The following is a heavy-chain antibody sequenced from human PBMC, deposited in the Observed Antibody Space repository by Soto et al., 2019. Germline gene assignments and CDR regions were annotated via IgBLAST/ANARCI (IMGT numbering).Heavy chain of an antibody. J-gene: IGHJ3*02. CDR3: ARRRGIAAAELSHAFDI. CDR1: GGTFSSYA. CDR2: IIPIFGTA. Sequence: QVQLVQSGAEVKKPGSSVKVSCKASGGTFSSYAISWVRQAPGQGLEWMGGIIPIFGTANYAQKFQGRVTITADESTSTAYMELSSLRSEDTAVYYCARRRGIAAAELSHAFDIWGQGTMVTVSS. V-gene: IGHV1-69*01. D-gene: IGHD6-13*01.